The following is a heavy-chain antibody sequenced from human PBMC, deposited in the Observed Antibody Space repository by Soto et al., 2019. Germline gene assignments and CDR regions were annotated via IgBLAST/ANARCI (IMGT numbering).Heavy chain of an antibody. V-gene: IGHV1-69*13. D-gene: IGHD3-22*01. CDR3: ARRSYYDSSGPSPYYYYGMDV. J-gene: IGHJ6*02. Sequence: SVKVSCKASGGTFSSYAISWVRQAPGQGLEWMGGIIPIFGTANYAQKFQGRVTITADESTSTAYMELGSLRSEDTAVYYCARRSYYDSSGPSPYYYYGMDVWGQGTTVTVSS. CDR2: IIPIFGTA. CDR1: GGTFSSYA.